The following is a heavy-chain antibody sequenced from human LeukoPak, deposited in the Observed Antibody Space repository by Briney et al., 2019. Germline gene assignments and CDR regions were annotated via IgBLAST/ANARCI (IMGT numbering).Heavy chain of an antibody. J-gene: IGHJ6*03. D-gene: IGHD6-13*01. V-gene: IGHV3-21*06. Sequence: PGGSLRLSCVGSGFTFGIHGMNWVRQAPGKGLEWVSFISTSSTYIKYADSLKGRFTVSRDNVKSSLYLQMSSLTAEDTAVYYCAREGAASYYMDVWGKGTTVTVSS. CDR3: AREGAASYYMDV. CDR1: GFTFGIHG. CDR2: ISTSSTYI.